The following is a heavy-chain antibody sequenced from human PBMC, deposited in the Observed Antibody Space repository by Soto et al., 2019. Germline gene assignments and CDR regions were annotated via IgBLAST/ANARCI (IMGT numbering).Heavy chain of an antibody. J-gene: IGHJ5*02. CDR2: ISAYNGNT. CDR1: GYTFTSYG. CDR3: ARSSGTSYSWFDP. D-gene: IGHD1-26*01. V-gene: IGHV1-18*01. Sequence: QVQLVQSGAEVKKPGASVKVSCKASGYTFTSYGISWVRQAPGQGLEWMGWISAYNGNTNYAQKLQGRVTMTTDTSPRTAYMEVRSLRSDDTAGYYCARSSGTSYSWFDPWGQGTLVTVSS.